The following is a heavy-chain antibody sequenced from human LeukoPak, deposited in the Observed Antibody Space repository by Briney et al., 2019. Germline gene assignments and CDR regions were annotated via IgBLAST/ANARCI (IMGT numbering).Heavy chain of an antibody. V-gene: IGHV3-15*01. D-gene: IGHD3-10*01. CDR1: GLTFSDAW. CDR3: SNYNVGSFYF. CDR2: IQSNADGGTT. Sequence: KPGGSLRLSCAASGLTFSDAWMSWVRQAPGKRLEWVGRIQSNADGGTTDYAAPVKGRFTISRDDSKNTLYLQMDSLNTEDTAVYYCSNYNVGSFYFWGQGTLVTVSS. J-gene: IGHJ4*02.